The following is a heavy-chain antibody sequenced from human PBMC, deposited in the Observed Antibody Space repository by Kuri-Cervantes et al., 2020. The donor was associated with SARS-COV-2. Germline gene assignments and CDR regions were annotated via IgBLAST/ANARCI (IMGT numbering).Heavy chain of an antibody. CDR2: IYWNDDK. CDR1: RFSLSTSGVG. D-gene: IGHD2-8*01. Sequence: SGPPLVNPTQTLTLPCTFSRFSLSTSGVGVGWIRQPPGKALEWLALIYWNDDKRYSPSLKSRLTITKDTSKNQVVLTMTNMDPVDTATYYCARTYCTNGVCPYYYYGMDVWGQGTTVTVSS. CDR3: ARTYCTNGVCPYYYYGMDV. V-gene: IGHV2-5*01. J-gene: IGHJ6*02.